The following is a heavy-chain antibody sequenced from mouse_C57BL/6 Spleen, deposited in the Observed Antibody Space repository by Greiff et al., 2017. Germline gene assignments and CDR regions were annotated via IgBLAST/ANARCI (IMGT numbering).Heavy chain of an antibody. Sequence: EVMLVESGAELVRPGASVKLSCTASGFNIKDDYMHWVKQRPEQGLEWIGWIDPENGDTEYASKFQGKATITADTSSNTAYLQLSSLTSEDTAVYYCTRGPPDVWGTGTTVTVSS. V-gene: IGHV14-4*01. J-gene: IGHJ1*03. CDR1: GFNIKDDY. CDR3: TRGPPDV. CDR2: IDPENGDT.